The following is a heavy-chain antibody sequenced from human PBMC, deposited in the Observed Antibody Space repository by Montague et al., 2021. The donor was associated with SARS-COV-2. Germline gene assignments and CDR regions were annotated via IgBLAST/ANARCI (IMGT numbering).Heavy chain of an antibody. CDR3: ARGRFYYDSGELGS. V-gene: IGHV4-4*07. CDR1: GGSTNNYY. D-gene: IGHD3-22*01. J-gene: IGHJ5*02. Sequence: SETLSLTCTASGGSTNNYYWSWIRQPAGKGLEWIGRIHASGISTYNPSLETRVTMSVDTSKNQFSPKLSSVTAADTAVYYCARGRFYYDSGELGSWGQGTLVTVSS. CDR2: IHASGIS.